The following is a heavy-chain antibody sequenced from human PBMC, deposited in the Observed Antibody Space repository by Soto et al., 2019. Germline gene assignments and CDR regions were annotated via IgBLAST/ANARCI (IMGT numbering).Heavy chain of an antibody. J-gene: IGHJ5*02. V-gene: IGHV4-39*01. CDR1: GGSISSTSYS. CDR3: ARGRNWFDP. CDR2: ISYSGST. Sequence: TSETLSLTCTVYGGSISSTSYSWGWIREPPGKGLAWLGSISYSGSTCYSPSLKSRVTISVEKSKNQFYLKLSSVTDAETAVYYCARGRNWFDPWGQGTLVTV.